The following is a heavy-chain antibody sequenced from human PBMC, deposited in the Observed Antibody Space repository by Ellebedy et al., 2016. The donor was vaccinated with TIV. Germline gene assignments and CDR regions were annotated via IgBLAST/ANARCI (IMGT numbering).Heavy chain of an antibody. D-gene: IGHD6-13*01. J-gene: IGHJ5*02. CDR1: GFTFSSYA. V-gene: IGHV3-23*01. CDR3: ARLPSGRIARDAAVAWFGP. CDR2: ISGSGVYA. Sequence: GESLKISCAASGFTFSSYAMSWVRQAPGKGLEYVAVISGSGVYAYYADSVKGRFTIFKDESQNTLFLHMNSLRGDDMAVYYCARLPSGRIARDAAVAWFGPWGQGTLVTVSS.